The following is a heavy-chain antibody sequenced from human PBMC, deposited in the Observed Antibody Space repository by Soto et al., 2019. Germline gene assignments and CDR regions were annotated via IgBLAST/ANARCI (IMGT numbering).Heavy chain of an antibody. Sequence: GGSLRLSCAVSGFTFSDHYMDWVRQAPGKGLEWVGRSRNKPKKYTTEYAASVEGRFTISRDDSKNSLYLQMNSLQTEDTAVYYCARLLGGAYYYYMDVWGKGTTVTVSS. D-gene: IGHD7-27*01. CDR3: ARLLGGAYYYYMDV. CDR2: SRNKPKKYTT. CDR1: GFTFSDHY. J-gene: IGHJ6*03. V-gene: IGHV3-72*01.